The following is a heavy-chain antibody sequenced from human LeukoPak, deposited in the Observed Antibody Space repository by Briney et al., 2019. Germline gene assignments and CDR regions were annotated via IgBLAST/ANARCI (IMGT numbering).Heavy chain of an antibody. CDR3: AKDLGVGVPSCFDY. J-gene: IGHJ4*02. CDR1: GFTFSSYA. Sequence: GGSLRLSCAASGFTFSSYAMSWVRQAPGKGLEWVSGISGSGDSTYYADSVKGRFPISRDNSKNTLFLRMNSLRAEDTAVYYCAKDLGVGVPSCFDYWGQGTLVTVSS. CDR2: ISGSGDST. V-gene: IGHV3-23*01. D-gene: IGHD1-26*01.